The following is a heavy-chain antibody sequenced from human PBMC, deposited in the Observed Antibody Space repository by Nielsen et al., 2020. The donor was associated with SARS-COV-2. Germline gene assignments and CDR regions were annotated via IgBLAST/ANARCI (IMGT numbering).Heavy chain of an antibody. J-gene: IGHJ5*02. CDR3: ARDPYNSGWFDP. V-gene: IGHV1-3*01. CDR1: GYTFTSYN. CDR2: INGANGNT. Sequence: ASVKVSCKASGYTFTSYNINWVRQAPGQGLEWMGWINGANGNTGYSQKFQGRVTITRGTSANTAFMELNSLRSEDTAVYFCARDPYNSGWFDPWGQGTLVTVSS. D-gene: IGHD6-19*01.